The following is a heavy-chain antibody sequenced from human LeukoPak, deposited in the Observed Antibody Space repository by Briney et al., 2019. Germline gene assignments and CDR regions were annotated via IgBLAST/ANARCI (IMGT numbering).Heavy chain of an antibody. D-gene: IGHD3-22*01. V-gene: IGHV3-13*01. CDR1: GFTFSSYD. Sequence: PGGSLRLSCAASGFTFSSYDMHWVRQATGKGLEWVSAIGIAGDTYYPGSVKGRFTISRENAKNSLYLQMNSLRAGDTAVYYCARNYYDSSGLAWGYGIWGQGTMVTVSS. CDR2: IGIAGDT. CDR3: ARNYYDSSGLAWGYGI. J-gene: IGHJ3*02.